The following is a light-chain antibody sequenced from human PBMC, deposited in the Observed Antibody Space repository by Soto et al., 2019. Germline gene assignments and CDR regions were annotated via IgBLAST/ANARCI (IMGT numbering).Light chain of an antibody. Sequence: QSVLAQPPSASGSPGQSGTISCTGTSSDVGRYNFVSWYQHHPGKAPKLMIYDVSQRPSGVPDRFSGSKSGNTASLTVSGLQAEDEADYYCNSYADSNTYVFGTGTKVTVL. CDR3: NSYADSNTYV. CDR1: SSDVGRYNF. CDR2: DVS. J-gene: IGLJ1*01. V-gene: IGLV2-8*01.